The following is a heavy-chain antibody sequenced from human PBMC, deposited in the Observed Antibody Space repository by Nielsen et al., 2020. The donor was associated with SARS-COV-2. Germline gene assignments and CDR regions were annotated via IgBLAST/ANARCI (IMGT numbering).Heavy chain of an antibody. V-gene: IGHV3-21*01. Sequence: WIRQPPGKGLEWVSSISSSSSYIYYADSVKGRFTISRDNAKNSLYLQMNSLRAEDTAVYYCARMGLIVVVPAFDYWGQGTLVTVSS. CDR3: ARMGLIVVVPAFDY. J-gene: IGHJ4*02. CDR2: ISSSSSYI. D-gene: IGHD2-2*01.